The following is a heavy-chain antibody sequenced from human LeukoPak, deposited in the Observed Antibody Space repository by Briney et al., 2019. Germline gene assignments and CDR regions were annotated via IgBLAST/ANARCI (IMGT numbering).Heavy chain of an antibody. J-gene: IGHJ5*02. V-gene: IGHV4-59*01. Sequence: SETLSLACTVSGDSISSSYWSWIRQPPGKGLEWIGYISYSGSTSSNPSLRSRVTMSVDTSKNQFSLRLTSVTAADTAMYYCARGGQLNWFDPWGQGTLVTVSS. CDR2: ISYSGST. CDR1: GDSISSSY. D-gene: IGHD5-18*01. CDR3: ARGGQLNWFDP.